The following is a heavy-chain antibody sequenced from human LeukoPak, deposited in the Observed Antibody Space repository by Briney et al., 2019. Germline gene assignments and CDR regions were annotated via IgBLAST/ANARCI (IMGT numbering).Heavy chain of an antibody. V-gene: IGHV4-34*01. CDR2: INHSGST. CDR3: ARHRPGIAVAGSFDY. D-gene: IGHD6-19*01. CDR1: GGSFSGYY. J-gene: IGHJ4*02. Sequence: SETLSLTCAVYGGSFSGYYWSWIRQPPGKGLEWIGEINHSGSTNYNPSLKRRVTISVDTSKNQFSLKLSSVTAADTAVYYCARHRPGIAVAGSFDYWGQGTLVTVSS.